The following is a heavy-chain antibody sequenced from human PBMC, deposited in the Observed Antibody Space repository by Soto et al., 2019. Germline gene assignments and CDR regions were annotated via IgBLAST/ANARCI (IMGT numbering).Heavy chain of an antibody. CDR3: AREGFSYGPKGAVFDH. CDR1: GFNFRNYW. Sequence: GGSLRLSCEASGFNFRNYWMTWVRQAPGKGLEWVANMKEDGNDQYYVDSVKGRLTVSRDNAKNLLYLHLKSLRADDTAVYYCAREGFSYGPKGAVFDHWGQGSLVTVSS. D-gene: IGHD5-18*01. V-gene: IGHV3-7*03. J-gene: IGHJ4*02. CDR2: MKEDGNDQ.